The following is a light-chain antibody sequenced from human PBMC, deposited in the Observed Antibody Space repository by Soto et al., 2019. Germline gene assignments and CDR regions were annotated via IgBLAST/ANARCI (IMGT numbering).Light chain of an antibody. V-gene: IGKV1-6*01. CDR2: GAS. Sequence: ATPLTQSPSSLSASIGDRVTITCRASQGIRNHLGWYQQKPGNAPKLLIYGASTLQDGVPSRFSGNGSATDFTLTITSLQHEHFATYYCLQDYHYPRTFGQGTKVDIK. CDR3: LQDYHYPRT. J-gene: IGKJ1*01. CDR1: QGIRNH.